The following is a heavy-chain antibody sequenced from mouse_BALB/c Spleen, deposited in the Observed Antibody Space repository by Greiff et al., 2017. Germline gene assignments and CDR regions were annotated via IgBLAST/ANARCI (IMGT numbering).Heavy chain of an antibody. J-gene: IGHJ4*01. CDR1: GFSLTSYG. D-gene: IGHD1-2*01. CDR3: ARKGNFYSLLRPGENYAMDY. Sequence: QVQLKESGPGLVQPSQSLSITCTVSGFSLTSYGVHWVRQSPGKGLEWLGVIWSGGSTDYNAAFISRLSISKDNSKSQVFFKMNSLQADDTAIYYCARKGNFYSLLRPGENYAMDYWGQGTSVTVSS. CDR2: IWSGGST. V-gene: IGHV2-4-1*01.